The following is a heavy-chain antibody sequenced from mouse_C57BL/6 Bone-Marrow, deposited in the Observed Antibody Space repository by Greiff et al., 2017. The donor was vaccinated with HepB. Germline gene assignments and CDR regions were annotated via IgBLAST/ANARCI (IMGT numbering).Heavy chain of an antibody. CDR2: IDPENGDT. D-gene: IGHD1-1*01. V-gene: IGHV14-4*01. CDR3: TTSYGSSSAY. J-gene: IGHJ3*01. Sequence: VQLQQSGAELVRPGASVKLSCTASGFNIKDDYMHWVKQRPEQGLEWIGWIDPENGDTEYASKFQGKATITADTSSNTAYLQLSSLTSEDTAVYYCTTSYGSSSAYWGQGTLATVSA. CDR1: GFNIKDDY.